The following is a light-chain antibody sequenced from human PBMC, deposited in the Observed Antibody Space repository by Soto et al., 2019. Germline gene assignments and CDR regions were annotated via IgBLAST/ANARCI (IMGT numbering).Light chain of an antibody. Sequence: QSVVTQPPSASGTPGQGVTISCSGSSSNIGVNTVNWCQQLPGTAPKLLIYSNNLRPSGVPDRFSGSKSGTSASLAISGLQSEDEADYHCASWDDSLNGVVFGGGTKVTVL. CDR3: ASWDDSLNGVV. V-gene: IGLV1-44*01. CDR1: SSNIGVNT. J-gene: IGLJ2*01. CDR2: SNN.